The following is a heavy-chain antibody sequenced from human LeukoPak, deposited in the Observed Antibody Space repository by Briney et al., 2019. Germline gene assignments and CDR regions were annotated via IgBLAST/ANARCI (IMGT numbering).Heavy chain of an antibody. CDR1: GFIFSSYG. Sequence: GGSLRLSCAASGFIFSSYGMHWVRQAPGKGLVWVSRINTDGSTTTYADSVKGRFTISRDNAKNTLYLQMNSLRVEDTAVYYCARSRGGFYHYWGQGTLVAVSS. V-gene: IGHV3-74*01. J-gene: IGHJ4*02. D-gene: IGHD2/OR15-2a*01. CDR2: INTDGSTT. CDR3: ARSRGGFYHY.